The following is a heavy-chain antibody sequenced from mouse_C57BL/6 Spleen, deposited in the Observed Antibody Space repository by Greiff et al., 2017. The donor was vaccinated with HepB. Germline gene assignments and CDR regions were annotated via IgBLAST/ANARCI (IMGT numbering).Heavy chain of an antibody. CDR2: IYPSDSET. Sequence: QVQLKQPGAELVRPGSSVKLSCKASGYTFTSYWMDWVKQRPGQGLEWIGNIYPSDSETHYNQKFKDKATLTVDKSSSTAYMQLSSLTSEDSAVYYCARRGSSGYLYYFDYWGQGTTLTVSS. V-gene: IGHV1-61*01. CDR1: GYTFTSYW. CDR3: ARRGSSGYLYYFDY. J-gene: IGHJ2*01. D-gene: IGHD3-2*02.